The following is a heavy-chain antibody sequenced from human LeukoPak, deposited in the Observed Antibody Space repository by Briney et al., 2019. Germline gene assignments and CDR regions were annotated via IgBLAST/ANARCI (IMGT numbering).Heavy chain of an antibody. CDR3: ARDGYNLDTFDI. J-gene: IGHJ3*02. CDR2: INSDGSST. V-gene: IGHV3-74*01. D-gene: IGHD5-24*01. CDR1: GITFSSYD. Sequence: PGGSLRLSCAASGITFSSYDMNWVRQAPGKGLVWVSRINSDGSSTTYADSVEGRFTISRDNAKNTLYLQMNSLRAEDTAVYHCARDGYNLDTFDIWGQGTMVTVSS.